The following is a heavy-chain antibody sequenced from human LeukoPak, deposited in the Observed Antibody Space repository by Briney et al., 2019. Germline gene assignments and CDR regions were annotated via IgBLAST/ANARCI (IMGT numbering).Heavy chain of an antibody. CDR1: GGSISSGGYY. CDR2: IYYSGST. V-gene: IGHV4-31*03. J-gene: IGHJ4*02. CDR3: ARHGYSKKERAIDY. D-gene: IGHD4-11*01. Sequence: PSETLSLTCTVSGGSISSGGYYWSWIRQHPGKGLEWIGYIYYSGSTYYNPSLKSRVTISVDTSKNQFSLKLSSVTAADTAVYYCARHGYSKKERAIDYWGQGTLVTVSS.